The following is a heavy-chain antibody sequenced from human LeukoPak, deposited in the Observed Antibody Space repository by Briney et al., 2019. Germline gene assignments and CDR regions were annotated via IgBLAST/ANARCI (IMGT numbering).Heavy chain of an antibody. Sequence: SVKVSCKASGGTFSNYAISWVRQAPGQGLEWMGGIIPIFGTANYAQKFQGRVTITADESTSTGYMELSSLRSEDTAVYYCARGGQYSENHYYYYYMDVWGKGTTVTVSS. J-gene: IGHJ6*03. V-gene: IGHV1-69*01. D-gene: IGHD2-15*01. CDR2: IIPIFGTA. CDR3: ARGGQYSENHYYYYYMDV. CDR1: GGTFSNYA.